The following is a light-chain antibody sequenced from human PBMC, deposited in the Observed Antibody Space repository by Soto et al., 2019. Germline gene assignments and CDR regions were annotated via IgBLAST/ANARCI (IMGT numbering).Light chain of an antibody. CDR2: KDS. Sequence: SYELTQPPSVSVSPGQTARITCSGDSLPKQYAYWYQQKPGQAPVLVIYKDSERPSGIPERFSGSTSGTTVMLTISAVQAEDEAHYYCQSPDSSGTRVVFGGGTKLTVL. CDR1: SLPKQY. CDR3: QSPDSSGTRVV. J-gene: IGLJ2*01. V-gene: IGLV3-25*03.